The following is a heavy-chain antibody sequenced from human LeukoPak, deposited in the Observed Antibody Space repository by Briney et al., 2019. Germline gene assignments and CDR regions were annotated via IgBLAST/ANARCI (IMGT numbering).Heavy chain of an antibody. V-gene: IGHV1-24*01. CDR3: ATTPYYYDSSGSGYY. Sequence: ASVKVSCKVSGYTLTELSMHWVRQAPGKGLEWMGGFDPEDDETIYAQKFQGRVTMTEDTSTDTAYMELSSLRSEDTAVYYCATTPYYYDSSGSGYYWGQGTLVTVSS. CDR2: FDPEDDET. CDR1: GYTLTELS. J-gene: IGHJ4*02. D-gene: IGHD3-22*01.